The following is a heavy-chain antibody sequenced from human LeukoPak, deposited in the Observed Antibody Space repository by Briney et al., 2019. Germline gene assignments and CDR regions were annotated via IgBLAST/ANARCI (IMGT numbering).Heavy chain of an antibody. CDR3: ARVEQWLVHYYYYGMDV. V-gene: IGHV1-18*01. J-gene: IGHJ6*02. CDR2: ISGYNGNT. CDR1: GYTFTNYG. Sequence: ASVKVSCKASGYTFTNYGISWVRQAPGQGLEWMGWISGYNGNTNYAQKVQGRVTMTTDTSTSTAYMELRSLRSDDTAVYYCARVEQWLVHYYYYGMDVWGQGTTVTVSS. D-gene: IGHD6-19*01.